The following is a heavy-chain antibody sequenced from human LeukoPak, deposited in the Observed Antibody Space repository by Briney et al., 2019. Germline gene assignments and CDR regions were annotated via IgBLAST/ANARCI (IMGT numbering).Heavy chain of an antibody. V-gene: IGHV1-69*05. CDR2: IIPIFGTA. Sequence: SVKVSCKASGGTFSSYAISWVRQAPGQGLEWMGRIIPIFGTANYAQKFQGRVTITTDESTSTAYMELSSLRSEDTAMYYCARVLLLRFLGDNWFDPWGQGTLVTVSS. CDR3: ARVLLLRFLGDNWFDP. CDR1: GGTFSSYA. J-gene: IGHJ5*02. D-gene: IGHD3-3*01.